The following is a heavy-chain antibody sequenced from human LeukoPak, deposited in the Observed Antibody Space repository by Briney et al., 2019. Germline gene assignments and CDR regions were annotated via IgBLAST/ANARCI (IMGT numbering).Heavy chain of an antibody. D-gene: IGHD6-13*01. Sequence: GGSLRLSCAASGFTFRNYGMHWVRQAPGKGLEWVSDITGSGGSTYYADSVKGRFTISRDNSKNTLYLQMNSLRAEDTAVYYCAKGGSSSWYFGSWFDPWGQGTLVTVSS. CDR3: AKGGSSSWYFGSWFDP. V-gene: IGHV3-23*01. J-gene: IGHJ5*02. CDR1: GFTFRNYG. CDR2: ITGSGGST.